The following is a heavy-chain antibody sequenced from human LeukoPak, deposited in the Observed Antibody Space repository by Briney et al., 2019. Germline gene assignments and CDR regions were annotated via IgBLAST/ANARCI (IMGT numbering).Heavy chain of an antibody. V-gene: IGHV3-23*01. CDR3: AEPEGGYYDIRPD. Sequence: GGSLKLSCAASGFTFSSYAMSWVRQAPGKGLEWVSAISGSGGSTYYADSVKGRFTISRDNSKNTLYLQMNSLRAEDTAVYYCAEPEGGYYDIRPDWGQGTLVTVSS. J-gene: IGHJ4*02. CDR1: GFTFSSYA. D-gene: IGHD3-22*01. CDR2: ISGSGGST.